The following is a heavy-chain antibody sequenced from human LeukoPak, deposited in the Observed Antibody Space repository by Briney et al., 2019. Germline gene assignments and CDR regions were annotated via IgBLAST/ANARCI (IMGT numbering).Heavy chain of an antibody. CDR1: GFTFSSYE. CDR3: ARDLDYYGSGSYSYYYYGMDV. J-gene: IGHJ6*02. D-gene: IGHD3-10*01. V-gene: IGHV3-48*03. CDR2: ISSSGNTI. Sequence: PGGSLRLSCAASGFTFSSYEMNWVRQAPGKGLEWVSYISSSGNTIYYADSVKGRFTISRDNSKNTLYLQMNSLRAEDTAVYYCARDLDYYGSGSYSYYYYGMDVWGQGTTVTVSS.